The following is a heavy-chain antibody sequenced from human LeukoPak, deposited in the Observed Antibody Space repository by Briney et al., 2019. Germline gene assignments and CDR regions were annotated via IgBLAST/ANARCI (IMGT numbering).Heavy chain of an antibody. CDR2: ISYDGSYK. CDR3: ARVGCRSINCDWGYFDN. J-gene: IGHJ4*02. CDR1: GFTFNNYA. Sequence: GGSLRLTCAASGFTFNNYAMHWVRQAPGKGLEWVASISYDGSYKYYAESVRGRFSISRDNSKYTLYLQMDGLRTEDTAVFYCARVGCRSINCDWGYFDNWGQGTLVTVSS. D-gene: IGHD2-2*01. V-gene: IGHV3-30*04.